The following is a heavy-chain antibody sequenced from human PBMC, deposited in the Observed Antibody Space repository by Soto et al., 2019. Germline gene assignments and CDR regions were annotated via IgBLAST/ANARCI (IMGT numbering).Heavy chain of an antibody. CDR3: ARVIEQSIDP. CDR1: GGSFSGYY. J-gene: IGHJ5*02. V-gene: IGHV4-34*01. D-gene: IGHD6-19*01. CDR2: INHSGST. Sequence: PSETLSLTCAVYGGSFSGYYWSWIRQPPGKGLEWIGEINHSGSTNYNPSLKSRVTISVDTSKNQFSLKLSSVTAADTAVYYCARVIEQSIDPWGQGTLVTVSS.